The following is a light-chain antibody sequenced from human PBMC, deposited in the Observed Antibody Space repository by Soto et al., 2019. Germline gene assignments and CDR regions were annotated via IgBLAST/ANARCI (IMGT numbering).Light chain of an antibody. Sequence: EIVMTQSPATLSVSPGERATLSCRASQSVSSSLAWYQQKPGQAPRLLIFGASTRATGIPARFSGSWSGTECTLTISGLQSEDVAVYYCQQYDNWPRTLGQGTKVDIK. J-gene: IGKJ1*01. V-gene: IGKV3-15*01. CDR1: QSVSSS. CDR3: QQYDNWPRT. CDR2: GAS.